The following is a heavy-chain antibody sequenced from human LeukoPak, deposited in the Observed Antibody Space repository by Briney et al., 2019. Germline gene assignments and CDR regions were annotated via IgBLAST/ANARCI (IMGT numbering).Heavy chain of an antibody. V-gene: IGHV4-61*01. CDR3: AIVRGITTLGNWFDP. CDR2: IYYGGST. CDR1: GGSVSSGSYY. Sequence: SETLSLTCTVSGGSVSSGSYYWSWIRQPPGKGLEWFGYIYYGGSTNYNPSLKSRVTISVDTSKNQFSLKLSSVTAADTAVYYCAIVRGITTLGNWFDPWGQGTLVTVSS. D-gene: IGHD3-16*01. J-gene: IGHJ5*02.